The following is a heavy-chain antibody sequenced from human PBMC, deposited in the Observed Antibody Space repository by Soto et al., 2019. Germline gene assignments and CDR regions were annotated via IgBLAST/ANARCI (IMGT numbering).Heavy chain of an antibody. V-gene: IGHV1-2*04. CDR3: ARGVRDDFWSGADFDY. J-gene: IGHJ4*02. D-gene: IGHD3-3*01. CDR1: GYTFTGYH. CDR2: INPNSGGT. Sequence: ASVKVSCKASGYTFTGYHIHRVRQAPGQGLEWMGWINPNSGGTNCAQKFQGWVTMTRDTSISTAYMELSRLRSDDTAVYYCARGVRDDFWSGADFDYWGQGTLVTSPQ.